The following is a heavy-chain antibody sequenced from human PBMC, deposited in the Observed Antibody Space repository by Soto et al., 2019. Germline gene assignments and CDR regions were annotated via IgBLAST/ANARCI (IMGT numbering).Heavy chain of an antibody. V-gene: IGHV3-21*01. Sequence: EVQLVESGGGLVKPGGSLRLSCAASGFNFSSYSMNWVRQAPGKGLEWVSSISRSSSNIYYVDSVKGRFTISRDNAKNSLYLQMKSLRAEDTAVYYCARDLKVAAAGTGYDYYGMDVWGQGTTVTVAS. J-gene: IGHJ6*02. CDR1: GFNFSSYS. CDR3: ARDLKVAAAGTGYDYYGMDV. D-gene: IGHD6-13*01. CDR2: ISRSSSNI.